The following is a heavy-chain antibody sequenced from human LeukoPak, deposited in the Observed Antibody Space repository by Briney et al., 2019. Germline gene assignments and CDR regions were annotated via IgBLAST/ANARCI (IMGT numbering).Heavy chain of an antibody. CDR2: FYYRGGT. CDR1: SGSISSGGYS. CDR3: ARVDYSSGYFADY. Sequence: PSETLSLTCAVSSGSISSGGYSWSWIRQPPGKGLDWIGYFYYRGGTFYNPSRKSRVTISADTSKNQFSLKLSSVTAADTAVYYCARVDYSSGYFADYWGQGTLVTVSP. V-gene: IGHV4-30-4*07. D-gene: IGHD3-22*01. J-gene: IGHJ4*02.